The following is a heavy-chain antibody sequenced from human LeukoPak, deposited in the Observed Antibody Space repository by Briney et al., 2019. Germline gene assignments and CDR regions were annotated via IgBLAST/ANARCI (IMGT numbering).Heavy chain of an antibody. J-gene: IGHJ3*02. CDR3: AREGNPFWSGYQRVVYAFDI. D-gene: IGHD3-3*01. CDR2: FDPEDGET. V-gene: IGHV1-24*01. CDR1: GYTLTELS. Sequence: ASVKVSCKVSGYTLTELSMHWVRQAPGKGLEWMGGFDPEDGETIYAQKFQGRVTITADESTSTAYMELSSLRSEDTAVYYCAREGNPFWSGYQRVVYAFDIWGQGTMVTVSS.